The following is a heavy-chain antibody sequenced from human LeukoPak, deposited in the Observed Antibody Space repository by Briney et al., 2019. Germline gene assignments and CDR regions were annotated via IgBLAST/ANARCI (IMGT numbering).Heavy chain of an antibody. CDR2: IYYSGST. V-gene: IGHV4-30-4*08. D-gene: IGHD5-18*01. CDR3: ARDQPRYSYGYGFYYYYGMDV. J-gene: IGHJ6*02. Sequence: LRLSCAASGFTFSSYAMSWIRQPPGKGLEWIGYIYYSGSTYYNPSLKSRVTISVDTSKNQFSLKLSSVTAADTAVYYCARDQPRYSYGYGFYYYYGMDVWGQGTTVTVSS. CDR1: GFTFSSYA.